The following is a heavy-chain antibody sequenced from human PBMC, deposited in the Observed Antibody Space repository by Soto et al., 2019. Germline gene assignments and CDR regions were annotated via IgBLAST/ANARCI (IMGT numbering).Heavy chain of an antibody. J-gene: IGHJ4*02. Sequence: QVQLVESGGGVVQPGRSLRLSCAASGFTFSSYGMHWVRQAPGKGLEWVAVLSYDGSNKYYADSVKGRFTISRDNSKNTLYLQMNSLRAEDTAVYYCAKAHSSGWYGLIDYWGQGTLVTVSS. CDR1: GFTFSSYG. D-gene: IGHD6-19*01. CDR2: LSYDGSNK. CDR3: AKAHSSGWYGLIDY. V-gene: IGHV3-30*18.